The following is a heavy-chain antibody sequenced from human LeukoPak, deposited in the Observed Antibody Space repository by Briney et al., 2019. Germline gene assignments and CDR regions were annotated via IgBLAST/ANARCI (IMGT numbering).Heavy chain of an antibody. Sequence: PGGSLRLSCAASGFTFSSYWMSWVRQAPGKGLEWVANIKQDGSEKYYVDSVKGRFTISRDNAKNSLYLQMNSLRAEDTAVYYCAREIAVAGDNWFDPWGQGTLVTVSS. V-gene: IGHV3-7*01. CDR1: GFTFSSYW. CDR2: IKQDGSEK. D-gene: IGHD6-19*01. J-gene: IGHJ5*02. CDR3: AREIAVAGDNWFDP.